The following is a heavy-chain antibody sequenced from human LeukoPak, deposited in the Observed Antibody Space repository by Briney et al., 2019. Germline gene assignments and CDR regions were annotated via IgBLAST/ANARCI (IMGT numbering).Heavy chain of an antibody. CDR2: ISSNGDFT. J-gene: IGHJ4*02. CDR1: RFTFNTYA. Sequence: LRLSCVASRFTFNTYAMNWVRQAPGKGLEWVSAISSNGDFTYYADSVRGRFTISRDNSKNTVFLQMNGLRAEDTAVYYCARVKRDCSGGTCYSYDYWGQGTLVTVSS. D-gene: IGHD2-15*01. CDR3: ARVKRDCSGGTCYSYDY. V-gene: IGHV3-23*01.